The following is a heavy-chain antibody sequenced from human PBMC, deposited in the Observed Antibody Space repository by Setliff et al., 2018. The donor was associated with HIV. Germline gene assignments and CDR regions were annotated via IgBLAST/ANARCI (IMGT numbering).Heavy chain of an antibody. CDR2: IRSKVYGGTT. V-gene: IGHV3-49*04. CDR1: GFTCGDYA. CDR3: SRDDLYGGNSFDY. J-gene: IGHJ4*02. Sequence: GGSLRLSCTTSGFTCGDYAMSWVRQAPGKGLEGVGFIRSKVYGGTTEYAASVKGRFTISRDDSKSIAYLQMNSLKTEDTAVYYCSRDDLYGGNSFDYWGQGTLVTVSS. D-gene: IGHD4-17*01.